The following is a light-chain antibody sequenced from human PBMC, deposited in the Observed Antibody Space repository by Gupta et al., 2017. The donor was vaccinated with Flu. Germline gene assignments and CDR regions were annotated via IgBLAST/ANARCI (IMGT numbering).Light chain of an antibody. CDR1: SSDVGGSDY. Sequence: SSDVGGSDYVSWYQQHPDKAPKLIIYDVTNRPSGVSSRFSGSKSGNTASLTISGLQAEDETDYYCSSYTSGSTFYVFGTGTKVTAL. J-gene: IGLJ1*01. V-gene: IGLV2-14*04. CDR2: DVT. CDR3: SSYTSGSTFYV.